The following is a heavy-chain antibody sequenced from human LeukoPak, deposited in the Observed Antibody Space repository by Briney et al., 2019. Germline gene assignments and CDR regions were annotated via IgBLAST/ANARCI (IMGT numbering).Heavy chain of an antibody. J-gene: IGHJ4*02. CDR3: ARDRGYSYGLSATNSFDY. CDR2: IYYSGST. Sequence: SETLSLTCTVSGGSIRSYYWSWIRQPPGKGLEWIGYIYYSGSTNYNPSLKSRVTISVHTSKNQFSLKLSSVTAADTAMYYCARDRGYSYGLSATNSFDYWGPGTLVTVSS. D-gene: IGHD5-18*01. CDR1: GGSIRSYY. V-gene: IGHV4-59*12.